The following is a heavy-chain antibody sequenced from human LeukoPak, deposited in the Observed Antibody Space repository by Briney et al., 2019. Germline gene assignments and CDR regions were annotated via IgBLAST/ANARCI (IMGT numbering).Heavy chain of an antibody. J-gene: IGHJ4*02. CDR2: IYHSVST. D-gene: IGHD2-15*01. V-gene: IGHV4-39*01. CDR3: ASYSQSLYYFDY. CDR1: GGSISSSRYY. Sequence: PSETLSLTCTVSGGSISSSRYYWGGIRQPPGKGLEWIGSIYHSVSTYNNPSLKSRVTISVDTSENQFSLKLRSVTAADTAVYYCASYSQSLYYFDYWGQGTLVTVSS.